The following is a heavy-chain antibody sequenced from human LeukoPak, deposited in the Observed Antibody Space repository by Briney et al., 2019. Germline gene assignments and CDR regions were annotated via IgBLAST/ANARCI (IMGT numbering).Heavy chain of an antibody. Sequence: PGGSLRLSCAASGFTFISCAMSWVRQAPGKGLEWVSSISGSGGRTSYADSVQGRFTISRDNSRNTLYLELNSLRAEDAAVYFCAMAVIGSGWTLDYWGQGTLVTVS. CDR1: GFTFISCA. V-gene: IGHV3-23*01. CDR3: AMAVIGSGWTLDY. J-gene: IGHJ4*02. D-gene: IGHD6-19*01. CDR2: ISGSGGRT.